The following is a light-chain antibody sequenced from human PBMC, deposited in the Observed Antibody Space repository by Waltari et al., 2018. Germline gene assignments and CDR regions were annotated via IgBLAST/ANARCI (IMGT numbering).Light chain of an antibody. CDR3: TSHAGSNNHVV. CDR1: SSDVGGYNY. V-gene: IGLV2-8*01. Sequence: QSALTQPPSASGSPGQSVTISCTGTSSDVGGYNYVSWYQQHPGKAPKLMIYEVSYRPSGVPDRFSGSKSGNTAPLTVSGLQAEDEAAYYCTSHAGSNNHVVFGGGTKLTVL. CDR2: EVS. J-gene: IGLJ2*01.